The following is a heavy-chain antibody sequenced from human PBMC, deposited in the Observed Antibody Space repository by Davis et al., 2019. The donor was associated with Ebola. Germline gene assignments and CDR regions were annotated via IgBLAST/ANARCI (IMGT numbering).Heavy chain of an antibody. CDR2: IRAKTKSYAT. V-gene: IGHV3-73*01. CDR1: GFSFSVAA. CDR3: TTLIDF. Sequence: GESLKISCAASGFSFSVAAIHWVRQAPGKGLEWVGRIRAKTKSYATAYAESVKGRFTISRDDSKNTAYLQVNNLKTEDAAVYYCTTLIDFWGQGTLVTVSS. J-gene: IGHJ4*02.